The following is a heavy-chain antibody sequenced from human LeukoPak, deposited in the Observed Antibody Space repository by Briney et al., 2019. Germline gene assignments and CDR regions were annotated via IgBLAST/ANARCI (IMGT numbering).Heavy chain of an antibody. V-gene: IGHV6-1*01. CDR2: TYYRSKWYN. Sequence: SQTLSLTCAISGDSVSSNSAAWNWIRQSPSRGLEWLGRTYYRSKWYNDYAVSVKSRITINPDTSKNQFSLQLNSVTPEDTAVYYCARGRVGYFTDGFYSGYDYYFDYWGQGTLVTVSS. CDR3: ARGRVGYFTDGFYSGYDYYFDY. J-gene: IGHJ4*02. D-gene: IGHD5-12*01. CDR1: GDSVSSNSAA.